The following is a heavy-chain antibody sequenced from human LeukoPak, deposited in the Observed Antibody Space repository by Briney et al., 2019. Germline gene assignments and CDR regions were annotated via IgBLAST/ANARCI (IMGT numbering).Heavy chain of an antibody. Sequence: GESLKISFKGSGYHFTSSWIGWVRQMPGKGLEWMGIIYPRDSDTRYSPSFQGQVTISADKSISTAYLQWSSLKASDTAMYYCARQGGFSTSWYNFWGQGTLVTVSS. J-gene: IGHJ4*02. V-gene: IGHV5-51*01. CDR3: ARQGGFSTSWYNF. CDR1: GYHFTSSW. CDR2: IYPRDSDT. D-gene: IGHD6-13*01.